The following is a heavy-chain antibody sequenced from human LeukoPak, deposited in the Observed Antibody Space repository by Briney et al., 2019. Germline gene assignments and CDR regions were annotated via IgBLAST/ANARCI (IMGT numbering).Heavy chain of an antibody. CDR2: LRTDNDDA. CDR3: ERGGTAAETSGFDH. Sequence: ASVKLSCKASGYTFASHDIIWMRQATGQGLEYMGWLRTDNDDAGDAEKFQGRVNLTRASSTSTAYMELNSLTFDDTAVYYRERGGTAAETSGFDHWGRGTQVTVSA. D-gene: IGHD6-13*01. CDR1: GYTFASHD. V-gene: IGHV1-8*01. J-gene: IGHJ4*01.